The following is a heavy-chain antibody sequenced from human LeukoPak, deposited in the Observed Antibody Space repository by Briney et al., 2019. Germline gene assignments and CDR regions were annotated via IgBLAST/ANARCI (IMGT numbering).Heavy chain of an antibody. V-gene: IGHV1-24*01. Sequence: GASVKVSCKVSGYTLTELSMHWVRQAPGKGLEWMGGFDPEDGETIYAQKFQGRVTMTEDTSTDTAYMELSSLRSEDTAVYYCAKDKVFYYGSGSLSSTKQMPAPFESWGQGTLVTVSS. CDR1: GYTLTELS. J-gene: IGHJ4*02. CDR3: AKDKVFYYGSGSLSSTKQMPAPFES. D-gene: IGHD3-10*01. CDR2: FDPEDGET.